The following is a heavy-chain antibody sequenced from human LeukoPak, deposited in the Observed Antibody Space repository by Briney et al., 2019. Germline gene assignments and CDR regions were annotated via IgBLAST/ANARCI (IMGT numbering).Heavy chain of an antibody. Sequence: GGSLRLSCAASGFTFSSYAMSWVRQAPGKGLEWVSAISGSGGSTYYPGSVKGRFTISRENAKNSLYLQMNSLRAGDTAVYYCARGRRYYYMDVWGKGTTVTISS. CDR2: ISGSGGST. CDR1: GFTFSSYA. J-gene: IGHJ6*03. V-gene: IGHV3-23*01. CDR3: ARGRRYYYMDV.